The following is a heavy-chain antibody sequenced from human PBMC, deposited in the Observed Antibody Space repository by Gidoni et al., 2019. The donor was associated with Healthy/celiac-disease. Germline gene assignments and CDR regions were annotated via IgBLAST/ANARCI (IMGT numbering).Heavy chain of an antibody. Sequence: QVQLQESGPGLVKPSQTLSLTCTVSGGSISSGDYYLSWIRQPPGKGLEWIGYIYYSGSTYYNPALKSRVTISVDTSKDQFSLKLSSVTAADTAVYYCASAAYYYDSSGYYPDYWGQGTLVTVSS. J-gene: IGHJ4*02. V-gene: IGHV4-30-4*01. CDR3: ASAAYYYDSSGYYPDY. CDR2: IYYSGST. D-gene: IGHD3-22*01. CDR1: GGSISSGDYY.